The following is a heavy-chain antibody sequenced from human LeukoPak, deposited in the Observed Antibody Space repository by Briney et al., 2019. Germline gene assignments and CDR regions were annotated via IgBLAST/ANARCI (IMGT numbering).Heavy chain of an antibody. J-gene: IGHJ5*02. CDR2: IYYSGST. D-gene: IGHD6-19*01. Sequence: PSETLSLTCTVSGGSISSYYWSWIRQPPGKGLEWIGYIYYSGSTNYNPSLKSRVTISVDTSKNQFSLKLSSVAAADTAVYYCARWLRRRSSGWYLSWFDPWGQGTLVTVSS. CDR3: ARWLRRRSSGWYLSWFDP. CDR1: GGSISSYY. V-gene: IGHV4-59*08.